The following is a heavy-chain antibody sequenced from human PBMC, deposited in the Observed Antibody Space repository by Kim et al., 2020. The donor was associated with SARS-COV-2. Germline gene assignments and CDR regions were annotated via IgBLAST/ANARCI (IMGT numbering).Heavy chain of an antibody. CDR2: ISWDGGST. CDR3: AKDIYRGDGYNWEVNQFDY. J-gene: IGHJ4*02. D-gene: IGHD5-12*01. CDR1: GFTFDDYT. V-gene: IGHV3-43*01. Sequence: GGSLRLSCAASGFTFDDYTMHWVRQAPGKGLEWVSLISWDGGSTYYADSVKGRFTISRDNSKNSLYLQMNSLRTEDTALYYCAKDIYRGDGYNWEVNQFDYWGQGTLVTVSS.